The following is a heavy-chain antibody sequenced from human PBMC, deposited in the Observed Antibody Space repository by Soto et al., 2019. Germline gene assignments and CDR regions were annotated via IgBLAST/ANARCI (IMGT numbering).Heavy chain of an antibody. CDR3: ARDLVYYYDSSGYYSLFDY. CDR2: ISAYNGNT. D-gene: IGHD3-22*01. J-gene: IGHJ4*02. CDR1: GYTFTSYG. Sequence: ASVKVSCKASGYTFTSYGISWVRQAPGQGLEWMGWISAYNGNTNYAQKLQGRVTMTTDTSTSTAYMELRSLRSDDTAVYYCARDLVYYYDSSGYYSLFDYWGQGTPVTVSS. V-gene: IGHV1-18*01.